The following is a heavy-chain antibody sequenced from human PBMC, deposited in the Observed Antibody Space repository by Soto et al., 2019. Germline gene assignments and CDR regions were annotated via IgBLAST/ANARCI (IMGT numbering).Heavy chain of an antibody. CDR2: IWFDGTNE. V-gene: IGHV3-33*01. CDR3: ARFCSATACYRLGGHYYAMDV. D-gene: IGHD3-16*01. Sequence: QVQLVESGGGVVQPGRSLRLSCAASGFAFSSYGMHWVRQAPGKGLEWVAVIWFDGTNEYYADSVKGRFTISRDNSKNTMYLQRSSLRAEDTAVYFCARFCSATACYRLGGHYYAMDVWGQGTTVTVSS. CDR1: GFAFSSYG. J-gene: IGHJ6*02.